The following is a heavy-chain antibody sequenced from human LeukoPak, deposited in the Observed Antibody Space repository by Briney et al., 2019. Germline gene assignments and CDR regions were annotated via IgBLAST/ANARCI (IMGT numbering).Heavy chain of an antibody. CDR2: INSDGSII. J-gene: IGHJ6*03. CDR1: GFTFSSHW. D-gene: IGHD2-8*01. V-gene: IGHV3-74*01. CDR3: AKDRCSNGVGCYYYYMDV. Sequence: PGGSLRLSCAASGFTFSSHWMHWVRQAPGKGLVWVSRINSDGSIISYADSVKGRFSISRDSSKNILYLQMNSLRAEDTAVYYCAKDRCSNGVGCYYYYMDVWGKGTTVTISS.